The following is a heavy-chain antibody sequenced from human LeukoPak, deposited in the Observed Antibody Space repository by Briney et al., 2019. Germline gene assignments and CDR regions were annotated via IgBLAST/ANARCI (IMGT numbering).Heavy chain of an antibody. D-gene: IGHD2-2*01. CDR1: GGSFSGYY. CDR3: ARGRINCSSTSCYLSYNWFDP. V-gene: IGHV4-34*01. J-gene: IGHJ5*02. Sequence: SETLSLTCAVYGGSFSGYYWSWIRQPPGKGLEWIGEINHSGSTNYNPSLKSRVTISVDTPKNQFSLKLSSVTAADTAVYYCARGRINCSSTSCYLSYNWFDPWGQGTLVTVSS. CDR2: INHSGST.